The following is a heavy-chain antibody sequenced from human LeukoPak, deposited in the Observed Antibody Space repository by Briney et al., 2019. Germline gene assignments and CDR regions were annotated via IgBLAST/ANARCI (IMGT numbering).Heavy chain of an antibody. CDR2: ISWNSGSI. J-gene: IGHJ4*02. CDR1: GFSFRSHG. V-gene: IGHV3-9*01. CDR3: AKDMGPYYGSGAFDY. Sequence: PGGSLRLSCAASGFSFRSHGMNWVRQAPGKGLEWVSGISWNSGSIGYADSVKGRFTISRDNAKNSLYLQMNSLRAEDTALYYCAKDMGPYYGSGAFDYWGQGTLVTVSS. D-gene: IGHD3-10*01.